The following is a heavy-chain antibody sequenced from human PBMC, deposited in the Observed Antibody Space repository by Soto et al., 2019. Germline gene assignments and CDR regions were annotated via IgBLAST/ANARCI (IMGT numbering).Heavy chain of an antibody. Sequence: QVQLVQSGAEVKKPGASVKVSCKSSGYTCTSYGIRWVRQAPGQGHEWMGWISGYNGNTNYAQKLQGRVTMTPDTSTSTAYMELRSLRSDDTAVYYCARDQGYKLNDAGWLDPWGQGTLVTFSS. D-gene: IGHD1-1*01. J-gene: IGHJ5*02. V-gene: IGHV1-18*01. CDR3: ARDQGYKLNDAGWLDP. CDR2: ISGYNGNT. CDR1: GYTCTSYG.